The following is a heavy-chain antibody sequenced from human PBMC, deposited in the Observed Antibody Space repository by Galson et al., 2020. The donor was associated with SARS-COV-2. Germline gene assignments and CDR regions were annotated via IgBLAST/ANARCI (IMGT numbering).Heavy chain of an antibody. CDR1: GFTFSSYG. CDR2: TWYDGSNK. CDR3: AREAVYGDYGGIDY. J-gene: IGHJ4*02. D-gene: IGHD4-17*01. V-gene: IGHV3-33*01. Sequence: GESLKISCAASGFTFSSYGMHWVRQAPGKGLEWVAVTWYDGSNKYYADSVKGRFTISRDNSKNTLYLQMNSLRAEDTAVYYCAREAVYGDYGGIDYWGQGTLVTVSS.